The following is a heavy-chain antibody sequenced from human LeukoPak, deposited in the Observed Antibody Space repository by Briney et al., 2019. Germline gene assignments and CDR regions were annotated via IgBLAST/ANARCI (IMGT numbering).Heavy chain of an antibody. CDR2: ISSSSSTI. CDR3: ARSIAAAGTGFDY. Sequence: GGSLRLSCAASGFTFSSYSMNWVRQAPGKGLEWVSSISSSSSTIYYADSVKGRFTISRDNAKNSLYLQMNSLRAEDTAVYYCARSIAAAGTGFDYWGQGTLVTVSS. CDR1: GFTFSSYS. D-gene: IGHD6-13*01. J-gene: IGHJ4*02. V-gene: IGHV3-48*01.